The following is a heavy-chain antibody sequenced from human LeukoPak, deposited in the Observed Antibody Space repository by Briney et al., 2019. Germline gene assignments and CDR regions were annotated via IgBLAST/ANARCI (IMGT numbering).Heavy chain of an antibody. CDR2: IIPIFGTA. CDR3: ARELVGYSAGYDY. J-gene: IGHJ4*02. Sequence: ASVKVSCKASGGTFSSYAISWVRQAPGQGLEWMGGIIPIFGTANYAQKFQGRVTITADEYTSTAYMELSSLRSEDTAVYYCARELVGYSAGYDYWGQGTLVTVSS. D-gene: IGHD2-15*01. V-gene: IGHV1-69*01. CDR1: GGTFSSYA.